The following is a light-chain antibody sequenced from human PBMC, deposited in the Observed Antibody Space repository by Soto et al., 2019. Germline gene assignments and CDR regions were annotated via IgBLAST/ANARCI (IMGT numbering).Light chain of an antibody. CDR1: SSNIGSNI. CDR3: AAWDGSLGGVV. Sequence: QSVLTQPPSASGTPGQRVTISCSGSSSNIGSNIVHWYQQLPGTAPKLLIYPNNQRPSGVPDRFSDSKSGTSASLAISGLQSEDEAHYYCAAWDGSLGGVVFGGGTQLTLL. J-gene: IGLJ2*01. CDR2: PNN. V-gene: IGLV1-44*01.